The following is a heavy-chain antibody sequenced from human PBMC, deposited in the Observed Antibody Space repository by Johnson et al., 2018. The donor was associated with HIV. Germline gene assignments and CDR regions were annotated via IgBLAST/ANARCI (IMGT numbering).Heavy chain of an antibody. V-gene: IGHV3-30*02. CDR2: IRYDGSNK. CDR3: ARGSGVLTGGDSDAFDI. J-gene: IGHJ3*02. CDR1: GFTFSSYG. Sequence: QVQLVESGGGVVQPGGSLRLSCAASGFTFSSYGMHWVRQAPGKGLEWVAFIRYDGSNKYYADSVKGRFTISRDNSKNTLYLQMNSLRAEDTAVYYCARGSGVLTGGDSDAFDIWGQGTMVTVSS. D-gene: IGHD4-17*01.